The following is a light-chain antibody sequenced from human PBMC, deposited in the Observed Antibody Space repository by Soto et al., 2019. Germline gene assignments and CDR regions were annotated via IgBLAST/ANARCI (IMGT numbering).Light chain of an antibody. Sequence: EIVLTQSPGTLSLSPGERATLSCRASQSVSSYLAWYQQKPGQAPRLLIYGASSRATGIPDRFSGSGSGTDFTLTISRLEPEVFGVYYCQQCGYSPQTFGQGTKVEIK. CDR2: GAS. CDR1: QSVSSY. CDR3: QQCGYSPQT. J-gene: IGKJ1*01. V-gene: IGKV3-20*01.